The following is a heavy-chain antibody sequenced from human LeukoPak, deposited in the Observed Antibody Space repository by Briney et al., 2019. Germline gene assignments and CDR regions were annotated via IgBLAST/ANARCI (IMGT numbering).Heavy chain of an antibody. J-gene: IGHJ4*02. D-gene: IGHD6-13*01. CDR2: INPNSGGT. CDR3: ARDLQLVPPDGFDY. Sequence: ASVKVSCKASGYTFTGYYMHWVRQAPGQGLEWMGWINPNSGGTNYAQKFQGRVTMTRDTSISTAYMELSRLRSDDTAVYYCARDLQLVPPDGFDYWGQGTLVTVSS. CDR1: GYTFTGYY. V-gene: IGHV1-2*02.